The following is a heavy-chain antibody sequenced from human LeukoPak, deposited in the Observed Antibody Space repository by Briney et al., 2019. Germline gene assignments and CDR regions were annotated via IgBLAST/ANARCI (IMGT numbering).Heavy chain of an antibody. V-gene: IGHV3-21*01. Sequence: GGSLRLSCAASGFTFSSYSMTWVRQAPGKGLEWVSSISSSSSYIYYADSVKGRFTISRDNAKNSLYLQMNSLRAEDTAVYNCARDAVIAAARVYYFDYWGQGTLVTVSS. CDR2: ISSSSSYI. CDR1: GFTFSSYS. CDR3: ARDAVIAAARVYYFDY. D-gene: IGHD6-13*01. J-gene: IGHJ4*02.